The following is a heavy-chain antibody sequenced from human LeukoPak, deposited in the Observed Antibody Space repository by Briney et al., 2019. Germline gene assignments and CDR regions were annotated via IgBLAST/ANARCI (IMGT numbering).Heavy chain of an antibody. V-gene: IGHV3-11*01. CDR1: GFTFSDYY. Sequence: PGGSLRLSCAASGFTFSDYYMSWIRQAPGKGLEWVSYISSSGSTIYYADSVKGRFTISRDNAKNSLYLQMNSLRAEDTAVYYCARDRTVTAYYFDYWGQGTLVTVSS. D-gene: IGHD2-21*02. CDR2: ISSSGSTI. CDR3: ARDRTVTAYYFDY. J-gene: IGHJ4*02.